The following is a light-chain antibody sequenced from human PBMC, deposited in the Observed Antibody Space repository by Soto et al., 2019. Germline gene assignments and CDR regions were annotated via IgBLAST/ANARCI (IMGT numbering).Light chain of an antibody. V-gene: IGKV3-20*01. CDR1: HSVSSSY. CDR2: GAS. CDR3: QQYGSSPPYT. Sequence: EIVLTQSPGTLSLSPGERATLSCRASHSVSSSYLAWYQQKPCQAPRLLIYGASSRATGIPDRFSGSGSGKDFTLTISRLEPEDFAVYYCQQYGSSPPYTFGQGTKLEIK. J-gene: IGKJ2*01.